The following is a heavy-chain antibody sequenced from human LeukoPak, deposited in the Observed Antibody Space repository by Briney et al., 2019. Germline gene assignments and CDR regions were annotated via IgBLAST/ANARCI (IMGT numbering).Heavy chain of an antibody. J-gene: IGHJ6*02. V-gene: IGHV4-39*01. CDR1: GGSISSSRYY. Sequence: NASETLSLTCTVSGGSISSSRYYWGWIRQPPGKGLEWIGSIYYSGSTYYNPSLKSRVTISVDTSKNQFSLKLSSVTAADTAVYYCANLRTYYYGMDVWGQGTTVTVSS. CDR2: IYYSGST. CDR3: ANLRTYYYGMDV.